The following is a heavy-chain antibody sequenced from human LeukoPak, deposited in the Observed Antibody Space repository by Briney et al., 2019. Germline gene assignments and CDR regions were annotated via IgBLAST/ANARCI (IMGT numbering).Heavy chain of an antibody. V-gene: IGHV1-8*01. CDR1: GYTFTSYD. CDR3: ARVPYSSSSDFDY. CDR2: MNPNSGNT. J-gene: IGHJ4*02. D-gene: IGHD6-6*01. Sequence: ASVKVSCKASGYTFTSYDINWVRQATGQGLEWMGWMNPNSGNTGYAQKFQGRVTMTRNTSISTAYMELSSLRSEDAAVYYCARVPYSSSSDFDYWGQGTLVTVSS.